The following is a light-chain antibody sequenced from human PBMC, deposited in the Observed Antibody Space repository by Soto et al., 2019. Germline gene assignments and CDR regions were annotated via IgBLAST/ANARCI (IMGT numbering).Light chain of an antibody. CDR1: QSVSSSY. CDR3: QQYGSSPLA. Sequence: EIVLTQSPGTLSLSPGGRATLSCRASQSVSSSYLAWYQQKPGQAPRLLIYGASSRATGIPDRFSGSGSGTDFTLTISRLEPEDFAVYYCQQYGSSPLAFGQGTKVEIK. CDR2: GAS. J-gene: IGKJ1*01. V-gene: IGKV3-20*01.